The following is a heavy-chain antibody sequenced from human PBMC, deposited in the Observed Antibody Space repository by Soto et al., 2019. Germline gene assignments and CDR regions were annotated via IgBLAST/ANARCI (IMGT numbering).Heavy chain of an antibody. CDR2: INSDGRIT. CDR1: GFTFSRYC. D-gene: IGHD6-13*01. V-gene: IGHV3-74*01. CDR3: ARDTPLATAAPVNWFDP. Sequence: EVQLVESGGGLVQPGGSLRLSCAASGFTFSRYCMHWVRQAPGKGPVWVSRINSDGRITNYADSVKGRFTISRDNAKSTLYLQINGLRADDTAVYYCARDTPLATAAPVNWFDPWGQGTLVTVSS. J-gene: IGHJ5*02.